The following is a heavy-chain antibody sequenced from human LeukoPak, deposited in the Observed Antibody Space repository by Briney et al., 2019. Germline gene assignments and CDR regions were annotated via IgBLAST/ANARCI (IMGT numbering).Heavy chain of an antibody. J-gene: IGHJ5*02. CDR2: IIPIFGTA. V-gene: IGHV1-69*05. CDR1: GGTFSSYA. Sequence: ASVKVSCKASGGTFSSYAISWVRQAPGQGLEWMGRIIPIFGTANYAQKFQGRVTITTDESTSTAYMELSSLRSEDTAVYYCAREGEAAAGTESPTINWFGPWGQGTLVTVSS. CDR3: AREGEAAAGTESPTINWFGP. D-gene: IGHD6-13*01.